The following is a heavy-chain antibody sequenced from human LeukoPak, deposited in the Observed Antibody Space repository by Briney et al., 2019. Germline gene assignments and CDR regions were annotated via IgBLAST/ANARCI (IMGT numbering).Heavy chain of an antibody. CDR3: ARRFAAQLAFVDV. V-gene: IGHV3-11*04. CDR2: ISSSGSTI. CDR1: GFTFSDYY. J-gene: IGHJ6*04. D-gene: IGHD3-3*02. Sequence: GGSLRLSCAASGFTFSDYYMSWIRQAPGKGLEWVSYISSSGSTIYYADSVKGRFTISRDNSKNTLYLQMGSLTAEDMAVYYCARRFAAQLAFVDVWGKGTTVTISS.